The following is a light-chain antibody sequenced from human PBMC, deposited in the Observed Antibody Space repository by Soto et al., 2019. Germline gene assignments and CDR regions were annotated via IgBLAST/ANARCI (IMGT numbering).Light chain of an antibody. CDR2: DAS. J-gene: IGKJ5*01. CDR1: QSISSW. CDR3: QQSYRTPIT. Sequence: DIQMPQSPSTLSASVGDRVTITCRASQSISSWLAWYQQKPGKAPKLLIYDASSLESGVPSRFSGSGSGTDFTLTISSLQPADSATYYCQQSYRTPITFGQGTRLEIK. V-gene: IGKV1-5*01.